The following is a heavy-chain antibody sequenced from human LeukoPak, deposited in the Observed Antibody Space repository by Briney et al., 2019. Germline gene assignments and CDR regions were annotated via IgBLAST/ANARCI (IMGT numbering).Heavy chain of an antibody. CDR3: ARGGIVEATDTFDY. CDR1: GYTFTGYY. CDR2: INPNSCGT. V-gene: IGHV1-2*02. J-gene: IGHJ4*02. D-gene: IGHD1-26*01. Sequence: GASVKGSCKASGYTFTGYYMHWVRQAPAQGLEGMGWINPNSCGTNYAHKFQGGVTMTRDTSISTAYMELSSLRSEDTAVYYCARGGIVEATDTFDYWGQGTLVTVSS.